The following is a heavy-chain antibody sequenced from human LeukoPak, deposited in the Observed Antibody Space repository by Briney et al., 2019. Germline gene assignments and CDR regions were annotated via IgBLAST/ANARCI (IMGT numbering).Heavy chain of an antibody. CDR1: GFTLSSYS. J-gene: IGHJ4*02. Sequence: GRSLRLSRAASGFTLSSYSINWVRQAPGKGLEWVSSISSSSSYIYYADSVKGRFTISRDNAKNSLYLQMNSLRAEDTAVYYCARDESFYYDSSGYFNYWGQGTLVTVSS. V-gene: IGHV3-21*01. CDR2: ISSSSSYI. CDR3: ARDESFYYDSSGYFNY. D-gene: IGHD3-22*01.